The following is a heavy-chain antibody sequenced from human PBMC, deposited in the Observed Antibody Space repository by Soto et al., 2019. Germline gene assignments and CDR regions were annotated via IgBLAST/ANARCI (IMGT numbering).Heavy chain of an antibody. V-gene: IGHV4-30-4*01. J-gene: IGHJ4*02. CDR2: IFYTGST. D-gene: IGHD5-12*01. CDR1: GGTINSGDYF. Sequence: SETLSLTCSVSGGTINSGDYFWSWIRQPPGKGLEWIGSIFYTGSTYYSPSLKSRASMSMDTSKNLPSLRLRSLTAADTAVYFCARVKATLYRHYYFDYWGQGTPVTVSS. CDR3: ARVKATLYRHYYFDY.